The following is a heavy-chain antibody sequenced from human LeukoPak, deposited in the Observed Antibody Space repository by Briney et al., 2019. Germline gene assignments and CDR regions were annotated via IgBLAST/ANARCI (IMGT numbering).Heavy chain of an antibody. Sequence: KASQTLSLTCTVSGGSISSGSYYWSWIRQPDGKGLEWIGRVYTSGSTNYNPSLKSRVTISVDTSKNQFSLKLSSVTAADTAVYYCARDLHYYGSGTLGYWGQGTLVTVSS. CDR1: GGSISSGSYY. V-gene: IGHV4-61*02. J-gene: IGHJ4*02. CDR3: ARDLHYYGSGTLGY. D-gene: IGHD3-10*01. CDR2: VYTSGST.